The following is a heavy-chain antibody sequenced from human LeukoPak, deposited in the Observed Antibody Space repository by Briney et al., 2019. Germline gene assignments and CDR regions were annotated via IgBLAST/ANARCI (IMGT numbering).Heavy chain of an antibody. CDR2: ISSSSSYI. CDR1: GLTFSSYS. D-gene: IGHD3-3*01. J-gene: IGHJ4*02. CDR3: ARDSAYYDFWSGSGSFHYFDY. V-gene: IGHV3-21*01. Sequence: GGSLRLSCAASGLTFSSYSMNWVRQAPGKGLEWVSSISSSSSYIYYADSVKGRFTISRDNAKNSLYLQMNSLRAEDTAVYYCARDSAYYDFWSGSGSFHYFDYWGQGTLVTVSS.